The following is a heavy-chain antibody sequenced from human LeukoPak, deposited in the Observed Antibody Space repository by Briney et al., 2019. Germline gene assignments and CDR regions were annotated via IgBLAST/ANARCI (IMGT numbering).Heavy chain of an antibody. V-gene: IGHV1-8*01. CDR2: MNPNSGNT. J-gene: IGHJ4*02. CDR3: ARGSGGSYYFDY. D-gene: IGHD1-26*01. CDR1: GYTFTSYD. Sequence: ASVKVSCKASGYTFTSYDINWVRQATGQGLEWMGWMNPNSGNTGYAQKFQGRVTMTRNTSISTAYMELGSLRSEGAAVYYCARGSGGSYYFDYWGQGTLVTVSS.